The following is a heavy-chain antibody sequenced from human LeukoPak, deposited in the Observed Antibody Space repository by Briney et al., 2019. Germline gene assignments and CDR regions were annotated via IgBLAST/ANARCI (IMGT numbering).Heavy chain of an antibody. J-gene: IGHJ4*02. D-gene: IGHD4-17*01. Sequence: GGSLRLSCAASRFTFSNAWMSWVRQAPGKGLEWVGHINCKTDGGTTDYAEPVKGRFTISRDDSKNTLYLQMNSLRTEDTAVYYCTTDRDYGDYPESYFDYWGQGTLVTVSS. CDR1: RFTFSNAW. CDR2: INCKTDGGTT. CDR3: TTDRDYGDYPESYFDY. V-gene: IGHV3-15*01.